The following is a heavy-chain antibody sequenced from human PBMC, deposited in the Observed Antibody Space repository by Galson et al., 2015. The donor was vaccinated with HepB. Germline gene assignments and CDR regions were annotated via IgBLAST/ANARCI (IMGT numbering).Heavy chain of an antibody. CDR2: IYRDGST. V-gene: IGHV3-53*04. CDR3: ARGRRGQLPDY. D-gene: IGHD3-10*01. Sequence: SLRLSCAASGFTVSSNYMSWVRQAPGKGLEWVSGIYRDGSTYYADSVKGRFTISRHHSKNTLYLQMNSLRAEDTAVYYCARGRRGQLPDYWGQGTLVTVSS. CDR1: GFTVSSNY. J-gene: IGHJ4*02.